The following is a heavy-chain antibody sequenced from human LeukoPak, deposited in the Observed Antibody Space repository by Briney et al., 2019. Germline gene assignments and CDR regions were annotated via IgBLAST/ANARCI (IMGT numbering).Heavy chain of an antibody. D-gene: IGHD6-19*01. V-gene: IGHV3-30*04. CDR2: ISYDGSNK. CDR1: GFTFSSYA. J-gene: IGHJ6*03. Sequence: GGSLRLSCAASGFTFSSYAMHWVRQAPGKGLEWVAVISYDGSNKYYADSVKGRFTISRDNSKNTLYLQMNSLRAEDTAVYYCARDAYSSGWTYYYYYYMAVWAKGTTVTVSS. CDR3: ARDAYSSGWTYYYYYYMAV.